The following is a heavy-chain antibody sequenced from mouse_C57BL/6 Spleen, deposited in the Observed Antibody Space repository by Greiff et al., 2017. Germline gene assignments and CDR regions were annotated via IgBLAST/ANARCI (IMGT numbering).Heavy chain of an antibody. J-gene: IGHJ1*03. CDR3: AREGGDGSWYFDV. V-gene: IGHV1-82*01. CDR1: GYAFSSSW. Sequence: QVQLKQSGPELVKPGASVKLSCKASGYAFSSSWMHWVKQRPGKGLEWIGRIYPGDGDTNYNGKFKGKATLTADKSSSTAYMQLSSLTSEDSAVYFCAREGGDGSWYFDVWGTGTTVTVSS. CDR2: IYPGDGDT. D-gene: IGHD2-3*01.